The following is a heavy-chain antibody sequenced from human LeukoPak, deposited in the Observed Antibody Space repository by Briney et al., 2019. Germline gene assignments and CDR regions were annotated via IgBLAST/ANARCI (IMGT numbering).Heavy chain of an antibody. CDR3: ARDRQRAFDI. J-gene: IGHJ3*02. Sequence: GGSLRLSCAASGFTFSSYSMNWVRQAPGKGLEWVSYISSSSSTIYYADSVKGRFTISRDNAKNSLYLQMNSLRAEDTAVYYCARDRQRAFDIWGQGTMVTVSS. D-gene: IGHD5-18*01. CDR2: ISSSSSTI. CDR1: GFTFSSYS. V-gene: IGHV3-48*01.